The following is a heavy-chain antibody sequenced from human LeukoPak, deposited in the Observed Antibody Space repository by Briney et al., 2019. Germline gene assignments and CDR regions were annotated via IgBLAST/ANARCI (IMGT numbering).Heavy chain of an antibody. CDR1: GYTFTAYY. D-gene: IGHD3-3*01. CDR3: ARDTAIFVVVIGYYYMDV. Sequence: ASVKVSCKASGYTFTAYYLHWVRQAPGQGLEWMGRVNPNSGDTTYAQKFQGRVTMTRDTSIITAYMELKSLRSDDTAVYYCARDTAIFVVVIGYYYMDVWGKGTTVTVSS. V-gene: IGHV1-2*06. CDR2: VNPNSGDT. J-gene: IGHJ6*03.